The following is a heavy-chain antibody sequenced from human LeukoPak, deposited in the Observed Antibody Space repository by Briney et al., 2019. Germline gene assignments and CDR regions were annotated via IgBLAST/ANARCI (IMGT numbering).Heavy chain of an antibody. CDR3: ARGFHGPDY. V-gene: IGHV3-74*01. CDR1: GFTFSNFW. Sequence: GGSLRLSCAASGFTFSNFWMHWVRQAPGKGLVWVSRIDNDGYSTTYADSVKGRFTISRDNAKNMSSLQMNSLRADDTAVYYCARGFHGPDYWGQGTLVTVSS. D-gene: IGHD5-24*01. J-gene: IGHJ4*02. CDR2: IDNDGYST.